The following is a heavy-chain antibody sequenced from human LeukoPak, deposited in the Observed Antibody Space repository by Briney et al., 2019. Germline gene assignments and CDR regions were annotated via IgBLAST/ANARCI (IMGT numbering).Heavy chain of an antibody. Sequence: GGSLRLSCAASGSTFSSYAMHWVRQAPGKGLEWVAVISYDGSNKYYADSVKGRFTISRDNSKNTLYLQMNSLRAEDTAVYYCARDQYCSSTSCPNEYYYYGMDVWGQGTTVTVSS. J-gene: IGHJ6*02. D-gene: IGHD2-2*01. CDR1: GSTFSSYA. V-gene: IGHV3-30-3*01. CDR2: ISYDGSNK. CDR3: ARDQYCSSTSCPNEYYYYGMDV.